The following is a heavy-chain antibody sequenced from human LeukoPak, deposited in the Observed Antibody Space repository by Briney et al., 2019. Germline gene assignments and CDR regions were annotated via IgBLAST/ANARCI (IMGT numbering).Heavy chain of an antibody. CDR1: GFTFSRFW. J-gene: IGHJ4*02. Sequence: GGSPRLSCVASGFTFSRFWMHWVRQAPGKGLEWVSRINGDETTASYADSVRGRFTISRDNAKNTLYLHMNSLRAEDMAVYYCARASGGAIFHYWGQGTVVTVSS. D-gene: IGHD2-21*01. CDR3: ARASGGAIFHY. V-gene: IGHV3-74*01. CDR2: INGDETTA.